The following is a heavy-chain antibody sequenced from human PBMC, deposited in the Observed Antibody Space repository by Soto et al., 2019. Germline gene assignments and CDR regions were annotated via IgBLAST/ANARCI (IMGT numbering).Heavy chain of an antibody. CDR2: IKSKTDGGTT. CDR3: TTADNWSDVVRYFDY. J-gene: IGHJ4*02. V-gene: IGHV3-15*01. CDR1: GFTFSNAW. D-gene: IGHD1-20*01. Sequence: EVQLVESGGGLVKPGGSLRLSCAASGFTFSNAWMSWVRQAPGKGLEWVGRIKSKTDGGTTDYAAPVKGRFTISRDDSKNTLYLQMNSLKTEDTAVYYCTTADNWSDVVRYFDYWGQGTLVTVSS.